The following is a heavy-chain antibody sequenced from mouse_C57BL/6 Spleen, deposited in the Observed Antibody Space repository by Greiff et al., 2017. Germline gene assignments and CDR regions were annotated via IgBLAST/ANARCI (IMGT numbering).Heavy chain of an antibody. CDR3: ARNYGSSDGYFDV. V-gene: IGHV1-47*01. D-gene: IGHD1-1*01. CDR2: FHPYNDDT. CDR1: GYTFTTSP. J-gene: IGHJ1*03. Sequence: QVQLQQSGAELVKPGASVRMSCTASGYTFTTSPIEWMKLNHGKSLEWIGNFHPYNDDTKYNEKFKGKATLTVEKSSSTVYLELSRLTSADSAVYYCARNYGSSDGYFDVWGTGTTVTVST.